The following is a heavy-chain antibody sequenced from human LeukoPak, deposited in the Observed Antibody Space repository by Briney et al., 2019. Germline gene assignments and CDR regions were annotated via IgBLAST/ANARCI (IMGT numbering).Heavy chain of an antibody. CDR1: GGSFSGYY. Sequence: SSETLSLTCAVYGGSFSGYYWSWIRQPPGKGLEWIGEINHSGSTNYNPFLKSRVTISVDTSKNQFSLKLSSVTAADTAVYYCARVGALLWFGELNWFDPWGQGTLVTVSS. CDR2: INHSGST. V-gene: IGHV4-34*01. J-gene: IGHJ5*02. CDR3: ARVGALLWFGELNWFDP. D-gene: IGHD3-10*01.